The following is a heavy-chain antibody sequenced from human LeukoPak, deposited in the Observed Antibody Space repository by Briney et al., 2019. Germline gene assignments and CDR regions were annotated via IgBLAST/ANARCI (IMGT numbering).Heavy chain of an antibody. CDR1: GFTFSSYG. CDR2: ISYDGSNK. Sequence: PGGSLRLSCAASGFTFSSYGRDWVRQAPGKGREWGAVISYDGSNKYYADSVKGRFTISRDNSKNTLYLQMNSLRAEDTAVYYCAKAFSGGNSGYSDYWGQGTLVTVSS. D-gene: IGHD4-23*01. V-gene: IGHV3-30*18. CDR3: AKAFSGGNSGYSDY. J-gene: IGHJ4*02.